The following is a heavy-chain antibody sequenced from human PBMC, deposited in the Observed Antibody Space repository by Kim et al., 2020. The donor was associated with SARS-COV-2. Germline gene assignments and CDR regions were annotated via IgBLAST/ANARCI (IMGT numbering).Heavy chain of an antibody. CDR1: GYSFANYW. Sequence: GESLKISCKGSGYSFANYWIGWVRQMPGKGLEWMGIIYPGDSDIRYSASFQGQVTISADKSISDAYLQWSSLKASDTAMYYCARLSGSGSYYFFDHWGQGTLVTVSS. CDR3: ARLSGSGSYYFFDH. V-gene: IGHV5-51*01. D-gene: IGHD3-10*01. CDR2: IYPGDSDI. J-gene: IGHJ4*02.